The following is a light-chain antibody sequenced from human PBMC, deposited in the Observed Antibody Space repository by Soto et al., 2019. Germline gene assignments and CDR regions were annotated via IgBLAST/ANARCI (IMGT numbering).Light chain of an antibody. CDR3: QQYGRSPWT. J-gene: IGKJ1*01. Sequence: EVVLTQSPGTLSLSPGESATLSCRASQNIYTGYLAWYQQKPGQAPRLLISGASDRATGIPDRFTGSGSGTDFTLTISRLEPEDFAVYYCQQYGRSPWTFGQGTKVEVK. CDR2: GAS. V-gene: IGKV3-20*01. CDR1: QNIYTGY.